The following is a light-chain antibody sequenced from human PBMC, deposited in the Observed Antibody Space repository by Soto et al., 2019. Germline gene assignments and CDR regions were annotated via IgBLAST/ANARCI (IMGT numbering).Light chain of an antibody. V-gene: IGKV3-20*01. CDR1: QFIGSAY. CDR2: GAS. CDR3: QHYGRSPS. Sequence: ETTLTQSPDTLSLSSGEGATLSCRASQFIGSAYLAWYQQKPGQAPRLLIFGASTRATGTPHRFSGSGSGTDFTLTISALESEDVGVYYCQHYGRSPSFGRGTKVEIK. J-gene: IGKJ1*01.